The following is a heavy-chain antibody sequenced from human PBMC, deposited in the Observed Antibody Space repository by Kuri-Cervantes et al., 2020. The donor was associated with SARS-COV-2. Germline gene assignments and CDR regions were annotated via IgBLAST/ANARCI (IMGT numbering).Heavy chain of an antibody. J-gene: IGHJ3*02. D-gene: IGHD3-3*02. CDR2: IYYSGST. CDR1: GGSISSSSYY. CDR3: AGHSIPSYAFDI. V-gene: IGHV4-39*01. Sequence: SETLSLTCTVSGGSISSSSYYWGWIRQPPGKGLEWIGSIYYSGSTYYNPSLKSRVTISVDTSKNQFSLKLSSVTAADTAVYYCAGHSIPSYAFDIWGQGTMVTDSS.